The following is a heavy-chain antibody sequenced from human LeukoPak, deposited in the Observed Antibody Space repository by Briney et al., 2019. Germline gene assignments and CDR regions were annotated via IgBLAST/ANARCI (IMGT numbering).Heavy chain of an antibody. D-gene: IGHD1-26*01. J-gene: IGHJ5*02. CDR1: GGSISSYY. Sequence: SETLSLSCTVSGGSISSYYWSWIRQPAGKGLEWIGRIYASGSTNYNPSLKSRVTMSVDTSKCQFSLKLISVTAADTAVYYCARDPRGIVGANHNWFDPWGQGTLVTVSS. CDR2: IYASGST. CDR3: ARDPRGIVGANHNWFDP. V-gene: IGHV4-4*07.